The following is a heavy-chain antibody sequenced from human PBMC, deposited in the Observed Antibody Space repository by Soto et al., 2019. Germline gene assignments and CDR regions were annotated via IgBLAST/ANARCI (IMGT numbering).Heavy chain of an antibody. Sequence: GASVEVSCKASGYTFTSYDINWVRQATGQGLEWMGWMNPNSGNTGYAQKFQGRVTMTRNTSISTAYMELSSLRSEDTAVYYCARVGLRFFGTGRNWFDPWGQGTLVTVSS. CDR1: GYTFTSYD. J-gene: IGHJ5*02. CDR2: MNPNSGNT. CDR3: ARVGLRFFGTGRNWFDP. D-gene: IGHD3-3*01. V-gene: IGHV1-8*01.